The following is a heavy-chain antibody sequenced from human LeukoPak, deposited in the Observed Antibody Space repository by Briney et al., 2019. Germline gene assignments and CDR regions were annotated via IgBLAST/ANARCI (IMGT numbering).Heavy chain of an antibody. CDR1: GFTFDDYG. J-gene: IGHJ4*02. Sequence: GSLLLSCAASGFTFDDYGMSWVRQAPGKGLEWVAGINWNGGSTGYADSVKGRFTISRDNAKNSLYLQMNSLRAEDTGLYYCESLGYCRGGSCYARRDYWGQGTLVTVSS. CDR3: ESLGYCRGGSCYARRDY. CDR2: INWNGGST. D-gene: IGHD2-15*01. V-gene: IGHV3-20*04.